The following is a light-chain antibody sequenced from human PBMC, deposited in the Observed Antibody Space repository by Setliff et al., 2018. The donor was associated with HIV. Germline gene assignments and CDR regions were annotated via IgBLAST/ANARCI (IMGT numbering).Light chain of an antibody. CDR3: MIWHSSAYV. J-gene: IGLJ1*01. CDR2: YKSDSDK. CDR1: SGINVGTYR. V-gene: IGLV5-45*01. Sequence: QPVLTQPASLSASPGASASLTCTLRSGINVGTYRIYWYQQKPGSPPQYLLRYKSDSDKQQGSGVPSRFSGSKDASANAGILLISGLQSEDEAGYYCMIWHSSAYVFGTGTKV.